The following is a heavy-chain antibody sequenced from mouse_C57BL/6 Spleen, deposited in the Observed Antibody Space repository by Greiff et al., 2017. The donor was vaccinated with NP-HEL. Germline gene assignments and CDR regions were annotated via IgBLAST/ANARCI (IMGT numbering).Heavy chain of an antibody. D-gene: IGHD1-1*01. J-gene: IGHJ2*01. V-gene: IGHV5-4*01. CDR3: AREGITTVVEDYFDY. CDR1: GFTFSSYA. Sequence: EVKLQESGGGLVKPGGSLKLSCAASGFTFSSYAMSWVRQTPEKRLEWVATISDGGSYTYYPDNVKGRFTISRDNAKNNLYLQMSHLKSEDTAMYYCAREGITTVVEDYFDYWGQGTTLTVSS. CDR2: ISDGGSYT.